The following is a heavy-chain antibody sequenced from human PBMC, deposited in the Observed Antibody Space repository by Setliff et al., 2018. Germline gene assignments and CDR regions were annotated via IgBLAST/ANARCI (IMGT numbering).Heavy chain of an antibody. CDR3: TRDVYDFRTGEADP. D-gene: IGHD3-3*01. CDR1: GFILSTYW. V-gene: IGHV3-74*01. Sequence: PGGSLRLSCTTSGFILSTYWIHWVRQAPRKGLVWVSRINSDGSTTTYVDSVKGRFTISRDNAKNSLYLQMNSLRAEDTAVYYCTRDVYDFRTGEADPWGQGARVTVSS. CDR2: INSDGSTT. J-gene: IGHJ5*02.